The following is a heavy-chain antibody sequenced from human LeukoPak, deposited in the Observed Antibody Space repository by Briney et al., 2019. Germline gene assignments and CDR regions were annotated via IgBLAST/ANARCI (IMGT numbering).Heavy chain of an antibody. V-gene: IGHV4-34*01. CDR3: ARGGGWFDP. CDR2: INHSGST. D-gene: IGHD3-10*01. CDR1: GGSFSGYY. J-gene: IGHJ5*02. Sequence: PSETLSLTCAVYGGSFSGYYWSWIRQPPGKGLEWIGEINHSGSTNYNPSLKSRVTISVDKSKNQFSLKLSSVTAADTAVYYCARGGGWFDPWGQGTLVTVSS.